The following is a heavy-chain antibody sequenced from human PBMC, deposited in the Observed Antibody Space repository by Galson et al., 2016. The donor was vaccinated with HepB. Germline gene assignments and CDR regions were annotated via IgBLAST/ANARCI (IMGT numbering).Heavy chain of an antibody. J-gene: IGHJ4*02. V-gene: IGHV4-4*02. Sequence: ETLSLTCVVSGASISSSNWWTWVRQPPGKGLEWVGEIYRTGSTNYNPSLTGRVTMSLDRSKNQFSLRLSSVTAADTAIYYCARDNTETAYYYRGNLDSWGLGILVTVSS. CDR3: ARDNTETAYYYRGNLDS. CDR2: IYRTGST. CDR1: GASISSSNW. D-gene: IGHD3-9*01.